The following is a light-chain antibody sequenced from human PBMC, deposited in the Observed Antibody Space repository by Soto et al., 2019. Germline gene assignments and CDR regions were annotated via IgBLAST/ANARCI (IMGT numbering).Light chain of an antibody. V-gene: IGLV4-69*01. CDR2: LNSDGSH. Sequence: QLVLTQSPSASASLGASVKLTCTLSSGHSSYAIAWHQQQPEKGPRYLMKLNSDGSHSKGDGIPDRFSGSSSGAERYLTISSLQSGDEADYYCQTWGTGILVVFGGGTKLTVL. J-gene: IGLJ2*01. CDR1: SGHSSYA. CDR3: QTWGTGILVV.